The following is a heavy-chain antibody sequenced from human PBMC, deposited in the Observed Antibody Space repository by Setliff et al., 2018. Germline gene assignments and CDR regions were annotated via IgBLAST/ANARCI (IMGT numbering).Heavy chain of an antibody. Sequence: PGESLKISCKGSGYSFSNFWIGWVRQMPGKGLEWMGIIYPGDSHTRYNPSLKSRVTMSIDTSKNQFSLKLNSVTAADMAVYYCARGLIFGYSYVGEYYYYMDVWGKGTTVTVSS. J-gene: IGHJ6*03. CDR3: ARGLIFGYSYVGEYYYYMDV. CDR1: GYSFSNFW. V-gene: IGHV5-51*01. D-gene: IGHD5-18*01. CDR2: IYPGDSHT.